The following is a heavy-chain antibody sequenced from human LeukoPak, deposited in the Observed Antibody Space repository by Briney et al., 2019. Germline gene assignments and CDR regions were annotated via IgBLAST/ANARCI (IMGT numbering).Heavy chain of an antibody. V-gene: IGHV1-18*01. CDR1: GYTFTSYG. J-gene: IGHJ4*02. CDR3: ARDRSSSDY. CDR2: ISAYNGNT. Sequence: VASVTVSCKASGYTFTSYGISWVRQAPGQGLEWMGWISAYNGNTNYAQKLQGRVTMTTDTSTRTAYMELRSLTSDDTAVYYCARDRSSSDYWGQGTLVTVSS.